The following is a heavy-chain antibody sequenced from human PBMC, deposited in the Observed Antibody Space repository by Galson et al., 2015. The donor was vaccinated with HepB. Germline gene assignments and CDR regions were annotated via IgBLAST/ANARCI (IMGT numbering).Heavy chain of an antibody. CDR2: IIPIFGTA. D-gene: IGHD6-6*01. J-gene: IGHJ4*02. Sequence: SVKVSCKASGGTFSSYAISWVRQAPGQGLEWMGGIIPIFGTANYAQKFQGRVTITADESTSTAYMELSSLRSEDTAVYYCARDTAARPAFDYWGQGTLVTVSS. CDR3: ARDTAARPAFDY. V-gene: IGHV1-69*13. CDR1: GGTFSSYA.